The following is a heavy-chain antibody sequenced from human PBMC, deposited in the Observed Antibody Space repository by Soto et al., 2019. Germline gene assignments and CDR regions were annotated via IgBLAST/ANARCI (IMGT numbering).Heavy chain of an antibody. CDR3: ARMVRGSNIDYYHYMDV. CDR1: GYTFTSHG. J-gene: IGHJ6*03. CDR2: ISASNGDT. Sequence: QVQLVLSGAVMKKPGASVKVSCKASGYTFTSHGLSWVRQAPGQGLEWMGWISASNGDTNCTQKYQGRFTVTTVTSTSTGYMELRSLRSEDTAVYYCARMVRGSNIDYYHYMDVWGEGTTVTVSS. V-gene: IGHV1-18*01. D-gene: IGHD3-10*01.